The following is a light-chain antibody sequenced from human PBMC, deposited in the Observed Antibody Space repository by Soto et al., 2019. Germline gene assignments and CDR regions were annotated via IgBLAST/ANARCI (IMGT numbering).Light chain of an antibody. CDR1: SSNIGSHT. CDR3: ATRDDSLNGWV. Sequence: QSVLTQPPSASGTPGQRVTISCSGGSSNIGSHTVSWYQQLPGTAPKLLMYTNNQRPSGVPDRFSGSKSGTSASLAISGLQSEDEADYCCATRDDSLNGWVFGGGTKLTVL. V-gene: IGLV1-44*01. CDR2: TNN. J-gene: IGLJ3*02.